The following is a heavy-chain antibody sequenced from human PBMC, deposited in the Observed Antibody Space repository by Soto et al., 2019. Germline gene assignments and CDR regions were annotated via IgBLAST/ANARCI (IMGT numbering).Heavy chain of an antibody. Sequence: PGESLKISCKGSGYSFTSYWIGWVRQMPGKGLEWMGIIYPGDSDTRYSPSFQGQVTISADKSISTAYLQWSSLKASDTAMYYCARHDHYYDSSVYYTPGNYYYGIDVRAQRTTVTGSS. CDR3: ARHDHYYDSSVYYTPGNYYYGIDV. CDR2: IYPGDSDT. CDR1: GYSFTSYW. D-gene: IGHD3-22*01. J-gene: IGHJ6*02. V-gene: IGHV5-51*01.